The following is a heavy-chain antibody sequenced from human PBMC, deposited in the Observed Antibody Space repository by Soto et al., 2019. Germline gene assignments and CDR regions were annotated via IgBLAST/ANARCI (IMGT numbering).Heavy chain of an antibody. CDR3: ARDRNYYDSAQSYYYYGMDV. Sequence: KPSETLSLTCTVSGGSISSGGYCWSWIRQHPGQGLEWIGYIYYSGSTYYNPSLKSRVTISVDTSKNQFSLKLSSVTAADTAVYYCARDRNYYDSAQSYYYYGMDVWGQGTTVTVSS. D-gene: IGHD3-22*01. CDR2: IYYSGST. V-gene: IGHV4-31*03. CDR1: GGSISSGGYC. J-gene: IGHJ6*02.